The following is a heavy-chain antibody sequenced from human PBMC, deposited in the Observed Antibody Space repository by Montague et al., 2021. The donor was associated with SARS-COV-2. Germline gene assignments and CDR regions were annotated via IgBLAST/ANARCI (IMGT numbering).Heavy chain of an antibody. D-gene: IGHD6-25*01. CDR3: ARDGYSSGWNGLHWFDP. CDR2: IYTSGST. V-gene: IGHV4-61*02. J-gene: IGHJ5*02. Sequence: TLSLTCTVSIGSISSGSYDWSWIRQPAGKGLEWIGRIYTSGSTNYNPSLESRVTISVDTSKNQFSLKLSSVTAADTAVYYCARDGYSSGWNGLHWFDPWGQGTLVTVSS. CDR1: IGSISSGSYD.